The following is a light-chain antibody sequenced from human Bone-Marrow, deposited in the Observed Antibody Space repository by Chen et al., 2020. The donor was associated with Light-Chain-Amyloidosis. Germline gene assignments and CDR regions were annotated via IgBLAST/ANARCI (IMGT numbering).Light chain of an antibody. J-gene: IGLJ3*02. CDR2: DDS. V-gene: IGLV3-21*02. Sequence: SYVLTQPSSVSVAPGQTATIACGGNNIGSTSVHWYQQTPGQAPLLVGYDDSDRPSGIPERLSRSNSGNTATLTSSRVEAGDEADYYCQVWDRSSDRPVFGGGTKLTVL. CDR1: NIGSTS. CDR3: QVWDRSSDRPV.